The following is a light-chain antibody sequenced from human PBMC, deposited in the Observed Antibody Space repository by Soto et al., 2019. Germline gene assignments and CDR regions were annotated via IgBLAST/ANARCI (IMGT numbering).Light chain of an antibody. CDR2: KAS. CDR1: QSINTW. J-gene: IGKJ1*01. CDR3: QQYFTYWT. Sequence: DIPMTQSPSTLSASAGDRVTITCRASQSINTWLAWYQQKPGKAPKLLIYKASSLESGVPSRFSGSGFGTEFTLTISSLQPDDFATYYCQQYFTYWTFGQGTKVEIK. V-gene: IGKV1-5*03.